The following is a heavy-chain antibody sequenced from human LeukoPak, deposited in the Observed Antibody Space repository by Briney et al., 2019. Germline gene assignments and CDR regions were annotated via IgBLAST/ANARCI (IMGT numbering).Heavy chain of an antibody. J-gene: IGHJ4*02. CDR3: ASTPTF. V-gene: IGHV3-21*01. D-gene: IGHD2/OR15-2a*01. Sequence: GGSMKLSCAASVFTFNSYSMNWVRHAPWKGLEWVSSISSSSSYIYYADSVKGRFTISRDNAKNSLYLQMNSLRAEDTAVYYCASTPTFWGQGTLVTVSS. CDR2: ISSSSSYI. CDR1: VFTFNSYS.